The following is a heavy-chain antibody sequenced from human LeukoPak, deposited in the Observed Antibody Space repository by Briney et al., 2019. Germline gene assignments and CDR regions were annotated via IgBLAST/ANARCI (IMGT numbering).Heavy chain of an antibody. D-gene: IGHD6-19*01. CDR2: IYYSGST. V-gene: IGHV4-39*01. CDR3: AGPGLSSGWDFDY. J-gene: IGHJ4*02. Sequence: KPSETLSLTCTVSGGYISSSSYYWGWIRQPPGKGLEWIGSIYYSGSTYYNPSLKSRVTISVDTSKNQFSLKLSSVTAADTAVYYCAGPGLSSGWDFDYWGQGTLVTVSS. CDR1: GGYISSSSYY.